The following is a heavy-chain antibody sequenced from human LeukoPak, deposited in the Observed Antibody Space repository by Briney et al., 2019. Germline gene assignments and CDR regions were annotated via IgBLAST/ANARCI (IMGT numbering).Heavy chain of an antibody. CDR1: GGSFTTYY. J-gene: IGHJ4*02. Sequence: PSETLSLTCAVYGGSFTTYYWSWIRQPPGKGLEWIGEINHSGSTNYNPSLKSRVTISVDTSKNQFSLKLSSVTAADTAVYYCAKGHSSSWYYFDYWGQGTLVTVSS. CDR3: AKGHSSSWYYFDY. V-gene: IGHV4-34*01. CDR2: INHSGST. D-gene: IGHD6-13*01.